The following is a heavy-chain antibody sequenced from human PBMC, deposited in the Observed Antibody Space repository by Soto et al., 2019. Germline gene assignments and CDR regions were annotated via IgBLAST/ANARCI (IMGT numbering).Heavy chain of an antibody. CDR3: ARLLAVAGSHYYGMDV. V-gene: IGHV1-46*03. Sequence: ASVKVSCKSSGYTFTSYYMHWVRQAPGQGLEWMGIINPSGGSTSYAQKFQGRVTMTRDTSTSTVYMELSSLRSEDTAVYYCARLLAVAGSHYYGMDVWAQGTTVTVSS. D-gene: IGHD6-19*01. J-gene: IGHJ6*01. CDR2: INPSGGST. CDR1: GYTFTSYY.